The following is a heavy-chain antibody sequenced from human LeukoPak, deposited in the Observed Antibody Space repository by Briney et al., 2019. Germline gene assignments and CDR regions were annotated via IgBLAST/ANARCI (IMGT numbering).Heavy chain of an antibody. Sequence: GGSLRLSCAASGFTFSSYAMHWVRQAPGKGLEWVAVISYDGSNKYYADSVKGRFTTSRDNSKNTLYLQMNSLRAEDTAVYYCARDLSPHIVVVTAILYYWGQGTLVTVSS. CDR3: ARDLSPHIVVVTAILYY. CDR1: GFTFSSYA. J-gene: IGHJ4*02. CDR2: ISYDGSNK. V-gene: IGHV3-30-3*01. D-gene: IGHD2-21*02.